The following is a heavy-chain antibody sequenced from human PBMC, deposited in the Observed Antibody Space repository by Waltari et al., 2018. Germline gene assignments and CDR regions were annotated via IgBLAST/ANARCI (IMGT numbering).Heavy chain of an antibody. Sequence: QVQLQESGPGLVKPSQTLSLTCTVSGGSISSGGYYWSWIRQHPGKGLEWVGYNYDRGCTYYNPSLKSRVTRSVDTSKNQVSLKLSAVTAADTAVYYCAREPESTAMVTTDYWGQGTLVTVSS. V-gene: IGHV4-31*03. J-gene: IGHJ4*02. CDR3: AREPESTAMVTTDY. CDR2: NYDRGCT. D-gene: IGHD5-18*01. CDR1: GGSISSGGYY.